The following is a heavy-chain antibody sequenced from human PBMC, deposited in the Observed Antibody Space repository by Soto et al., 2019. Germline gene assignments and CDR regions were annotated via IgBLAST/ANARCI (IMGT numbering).Heavy chain of an antibody. V-gene: IGHV1-69*01. Sequence: QVQLVQSGAEVKKPGSSVKVSCKASGGTFSSYAISWVRQAPGQGLEWMGGIIPISDTTNYAQKFQGRVTITADESTSTAYMELSRLRSADTAVYSCARSQGSSTSLEIYYYYYYGMDVWGQGTTVTVSS. CDR3: ARSQGSSTSLEIYYYYYYGMDV. D-gene: IGHD2-2*01. CDR2: IIPISDTT. J-gene: IGHJ6*02. CDR1: GGTFSSYA.